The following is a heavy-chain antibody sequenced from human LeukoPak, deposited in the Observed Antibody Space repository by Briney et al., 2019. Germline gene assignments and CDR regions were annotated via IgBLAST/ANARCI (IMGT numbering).Heavy chain of an antibody. V-gene: IGHV1-2*02. D-gene: IGHD6-6*01. CDR2: IYPYSGDT. Sequence: ASVTVSCKASGYTFTGYYIHWVGQAPGQGLEWMGWIYPYSGDTNYAQNFQGRVTMTRDTSISTAYMELSSLKSDDTAVYYCARDRNSGSSLDIWGQGTMLTVSS. CDR3: ARDRNSGSSLDI. CDR1: GYTFTGYY. J-gene: IGHJ3*02.